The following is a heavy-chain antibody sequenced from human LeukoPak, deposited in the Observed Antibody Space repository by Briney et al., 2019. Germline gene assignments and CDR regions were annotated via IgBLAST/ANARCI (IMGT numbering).Heavy chain of an antibody. Sequence: GKSLRLSCAVSGFTFSDYYMSWIRQAPGKGLEWGSYISISGSTIYYADSVQGRFTLPRDNAHNSLYLQTNRPRAEDTAVYYCAREVGYFDYWGPGTLVTVSS. V-gene: IGHV3-11*01. CDR1: GFTFSDYY. J-gene: IGHJ4*02. CDR3: AREVGYFDY. CDR2: ISISGSTI.